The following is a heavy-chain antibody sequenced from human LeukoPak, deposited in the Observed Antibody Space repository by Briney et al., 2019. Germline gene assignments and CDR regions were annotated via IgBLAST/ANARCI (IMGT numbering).Heavy chain of an antibody. CDR2: INAGNGNT. V-gene: IGHV1-3*01. D-gene: IGHD3-22*01. CDR1: GYTFTSYA. Sequence: EASVKVSCKASGYTFTSYAMHWVRQAPGQRLEWMGWINAGNGNTKYSQKFQGRVTITRNTSISTAYMELSSLRSEDTAVYYCAINRDSYYYDSSGYYRGGWFDPWGQGTLVTVSS. J-gene: IGHJ5*02. CDR3: AINRDSYYYDSSGYYRGGWFDP.